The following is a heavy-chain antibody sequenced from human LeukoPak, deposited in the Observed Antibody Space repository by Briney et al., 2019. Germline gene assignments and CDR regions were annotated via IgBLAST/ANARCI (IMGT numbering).Heavy chain of an antibody. CDR2: FDPEDGET. CDR1: GYTLTELS. D-gene: IGHD4-17*01. CDR3: ATFKHDYDKVFYFAY. J-gene: IGHJ4*02. V-gene: IGHV1-24*01. Sequence: ASVKVSCKVSGYTLTELSMHWVRQAPGKGLEWLGGFDPEDGETIYAQKFQGRVTMTEDTSTDTAYMELSSLRSEDTAVYYCATFKHDYDKVFYFAYWGQGTLVTVSS.